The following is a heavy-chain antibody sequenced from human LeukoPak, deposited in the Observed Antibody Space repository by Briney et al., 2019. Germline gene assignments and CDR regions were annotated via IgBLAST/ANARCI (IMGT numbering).Heavy chain of an antibody. CDR2: INPKSGGT. D-gene: IGHD3-22*01. V-gene: IGHV1-2*02. J-gene: IGHJ5*01. CDR3: ARGALYYYDSSGFGNWFDS. Sequence: ASVKVSCKASGYTFSDYYLHWVRQAPGQGLEWMGWINPKSGGTKYAQKFQGRVTMTRDTSISIAYMELTRLTSDDSATYYCARGALYYYDSSGFGNWFDSWGQGTLVTVSS. CDR1: GYTFSDYY.